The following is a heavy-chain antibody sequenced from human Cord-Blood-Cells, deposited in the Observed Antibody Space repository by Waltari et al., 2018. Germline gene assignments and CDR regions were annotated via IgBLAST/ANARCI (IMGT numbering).Heavy chain of an antibody. J-gene: IGHJ2*01. Sequence: QVQLVQSGAEVKKPGASAQVSCKASGYTFTRYYMHWVRQAPGQGLEWMGWINPNSGGTNYAQKFQGRVTMTRDTSISTAYMELSRLRSDDTAVYYCASRDYDILTGSPRYFDLWGRGTLVTVSS. D-gene: IGHD3-9*01. CDR2: INPNSGGT. CDR1: GYTFTRYY. V-gene: IGHV1-2*02. CDR3: ASRDYDILTGSPRYFDL.